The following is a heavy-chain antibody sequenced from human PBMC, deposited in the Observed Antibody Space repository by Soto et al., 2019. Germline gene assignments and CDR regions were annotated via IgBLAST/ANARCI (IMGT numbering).Heavy chain of an antibody. CDR1: GFRFDECA. V-gene: IGHV3-9*01. J-gene: IGHJ4*02. CDR3: AKIVTRHSLVPVFDQ. Sequence: QLVESGGGLVQPGRSLRLSCVASGFRFDECAIHWVRQAPGKGLEWVSGISWDSGSINYAGSVRGRFTVSRDNAKNSLYLHMTSLRSEDTAFYYCAKIVTRHSLVPVFDQWGQGALVSVSS. CDR2: ISWDSGSI. D-gene: IGHD2-21*01.